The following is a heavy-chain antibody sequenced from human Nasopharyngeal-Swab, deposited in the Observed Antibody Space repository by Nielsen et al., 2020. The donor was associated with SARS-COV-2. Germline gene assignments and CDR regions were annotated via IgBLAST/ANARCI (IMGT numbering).Heavy chain of an antibody. CDR1: GFTFRNHG. Sequence: GESLKISCAASGFTFRNHGMHWVRQAPGKGLEWVAIISSGGRTQVYADSVEGRFTISRDDPENTLYLQMNNLRAEDTALYYCARDVAGADSAWGQGTLVTVSS. V-gene: IGHV3-30*03. D-gene: IGHD2-21*01. J-gene: IGHJ5*02. CDR3: ARDVAGADSA. CDR2: ISSGGRTQ.